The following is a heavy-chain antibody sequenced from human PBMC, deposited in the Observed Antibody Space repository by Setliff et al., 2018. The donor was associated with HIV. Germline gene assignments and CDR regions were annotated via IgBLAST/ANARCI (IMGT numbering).Heavy chain of an antibody. CDR3: ARLSTWDPYDIVDI. D-gene: IGHD3-22*01. Sequence: GASVKVSCKASEYTFTLIHWVRQAPGQRLEWMGWINTGSGITKSSQRFQGRVTITRDTSASTAYMELSSLRSEDTAVYYCARLSTWDPYDIVDIWGQGTMVTVSS. CDR1: EYTFTL. J-gene: IGHJ3*02. V-gene: IGHV1-3*04. CDR2: INTGSGIT.